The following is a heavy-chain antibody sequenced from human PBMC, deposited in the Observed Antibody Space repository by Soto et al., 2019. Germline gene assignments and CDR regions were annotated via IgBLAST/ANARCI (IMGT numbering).Heavy chain of an antibody. Sequence: SETLSLTCTVSGDSISSGNKYWSWIRQPPGKGLEWIGYVFSSGTTYYNPSLKGRVSISLDASENQFSLKFASVTDADSAVYYCARVPSPFDYYYAMDVWGQGTTVTVSS. D-gene: IGHD3-16*01. J-gene: IGHJ6*02. V-gene: IGHV4-30-4*01. CDR2: VFSSGTT. CDR1: GDSISSGNKY. CDR3: ARVPSPFDYYYAMDV.